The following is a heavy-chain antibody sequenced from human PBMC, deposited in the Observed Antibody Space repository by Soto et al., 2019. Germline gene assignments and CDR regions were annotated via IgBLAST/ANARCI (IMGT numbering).Heavy chain of an antibody. D-gene: IGHD3-22*01. CDR1: GGSISSSSYY. Sequence: PSETLSLTCTVSGGSISSSSYYWGWIRQPPWKGLEWIGSIYYSGSTYYNPSLKSRVTISVDTSKNQFSLKLSSVTAADTAVYYCARQQGSYYDSSGYFDYWGQGXLVTVYS. CDR3: ARQQGSYYDSSGYFDY. CDR2: IYYSGST. V-gene: IGHV4-39*01. J-gene: IGHJ4*02.